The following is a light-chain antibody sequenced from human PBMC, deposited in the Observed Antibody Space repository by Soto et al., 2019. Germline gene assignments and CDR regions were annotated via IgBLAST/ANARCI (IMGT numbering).Light chain of an antibody. Sequence: DIQMTQSPSSLSASVGDRVTITCQASQDISNSLNWYQQRPGKAPKLLIYDASYLETGVPSRFSGSGSGTDFTFTISSLQPGDIATYYCQQYDNLPLTFGGGTRVEIK. CDR1: QDISNS. V-gene: IGKV1-33*01. CDR3: QQYDNLPLT. J-gene: IGKJ4*01. CDR2: DAS.